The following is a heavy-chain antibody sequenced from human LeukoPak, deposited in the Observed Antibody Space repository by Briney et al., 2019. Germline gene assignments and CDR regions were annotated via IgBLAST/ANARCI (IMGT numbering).Heavy chain of an antibody. Sequence: GGSPRLSCAASGFTFSSYSMNWVRQAPGKGLEWVSSISSSSSYIYYADSVKGRFTISRDNAKNSLYLQMNSLRAADTAVYYCARGPTVTTTLADYWGQGTLVTVSS. CDR2: ISSSSSYI. CDR1: GFTFSSYS. V-gene: IGHV3-21*01. D-gene: IGHD4-11*01. CDR3: ARGPTVTTTLADY. J-gene: IGHJ4*02.